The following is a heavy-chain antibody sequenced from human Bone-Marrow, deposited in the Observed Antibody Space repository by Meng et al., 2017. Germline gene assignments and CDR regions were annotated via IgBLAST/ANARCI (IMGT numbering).Heavy chain of an antibody. CDR2: IYHTGRT. J-gene: IGHJ4*02. CDR3: ARHEFGLPTAAFDH. D-gene: IGHD2-2*01. V-gene: IGHV4-4*02. Sequence: QVQLPESGPGLVNPSGTLSLTCAVSGDSIISNYWWNWVRQTPGKGLEWIGEIYHTGRTDYNPFLKSRVTISVDTSKNQFSLTLTSVTAADTAVYYCARHEFGLPTAAFDHWGQGTLVTVSS. CDR1: GDSIISNYW.